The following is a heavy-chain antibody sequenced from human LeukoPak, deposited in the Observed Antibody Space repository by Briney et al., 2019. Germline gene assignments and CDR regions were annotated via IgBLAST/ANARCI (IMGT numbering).Heavy chain of an antibody. Sequence: SVKVSCKASGGTFSSYAISWVRQAPGQGLEWMGRIIPILGIANYAQKFQGRVTITADKSTSTAYMELSSLRSEDTAVYYCARELGSGSYYSPLGYWGQGTLVTVSS. CDR3: ARELGSGSYYSPLGY. D-gene: IGHD3-10*01. V-gene: IGHV1-69*04. CDR2: IIPILGIA. J-gene: IGHJ4*02. CDR1: GGTFSSYA.